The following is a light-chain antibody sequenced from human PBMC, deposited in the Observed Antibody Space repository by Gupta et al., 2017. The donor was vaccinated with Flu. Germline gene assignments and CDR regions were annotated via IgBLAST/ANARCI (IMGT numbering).Light chain of an antibody. CDR2: DVS. Sequence: QSALTQPASVSGSPGQSINISSTGTSSDVGRSNSVSWYRQHPGKAPNLIIYDVSSRPSGVSSRFSGSKSGNTASLTISGLQAEDESDYYCSSYTSTNTFYVFGTGTKVTVL. J-gene: IGLJ1*01. CDR3: SSYTSTNTFYV. V-gene: IGLV2-14*01. CDR1: SSDVGRSNS.